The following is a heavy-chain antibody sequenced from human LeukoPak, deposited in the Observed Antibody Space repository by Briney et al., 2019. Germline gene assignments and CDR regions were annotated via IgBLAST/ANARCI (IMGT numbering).Heavy chain of an antibody. Sequence: GGSLRLSCAASGFTFSTYLMSWVRQAPGKGLEWVANINQDGSDKNYVDSVKGRFTISRDNAKKSLYLEMISLRAEDTAVYYCAKGSRAMAAAGINYWGQGTLVTVSS. CDR2: INQDGSDK. J-gene: IGHJ4*02. CDR1: GFTFSTYL. V-gene: IGHV3-7*05. D-gene: IGHD6-13*01. CDR3: AKGSRAMAAAGINY.